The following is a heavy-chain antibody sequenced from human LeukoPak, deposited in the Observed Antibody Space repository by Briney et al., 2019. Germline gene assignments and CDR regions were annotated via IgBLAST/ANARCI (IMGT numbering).Heavy chain of an antibody. CDR3: AKDTALWFGVGYYYYYYMDV. V-gene: IGHV3-30*02. CDR1: GFTFSSYG. D-gene: IGHD3-10*01. Sequence: GGSLRLSCAASGFTFSSYGMHWVRQAPGKGLEWVAFIRYDGSNKYYADSVKGRFTISRDNSKNTLYLQMNSLRAEDTAVYYCAKDTALWFGVGYYYYYYMDVWGKGTKVTISS. J-gene: IGHJ6*03. CDR2: IRYDGSNK.